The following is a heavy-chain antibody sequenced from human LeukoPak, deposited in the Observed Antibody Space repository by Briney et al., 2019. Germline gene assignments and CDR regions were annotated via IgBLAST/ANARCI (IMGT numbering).Heavy chain of an antibody. J-gene: IGHJ4*02. Sequence: PSETLSLTCTVSGGSISSSSYYWGWIRQPPGKGLDWIGSIYYSGSTNYNPSLKSRVTISVDTSQKQFSLRLTSVTAADTAVYYCARGRYLTTSGGAAAGFLDYWGQGSLVTVST. CDR2: IYYSGST. V-gene: IGHV4-39*07. CDR3: ARGRYLTTSGGAAAGFLDY. D-gene: IGHD6-13*01. CDR1: GGSISSSSYY.